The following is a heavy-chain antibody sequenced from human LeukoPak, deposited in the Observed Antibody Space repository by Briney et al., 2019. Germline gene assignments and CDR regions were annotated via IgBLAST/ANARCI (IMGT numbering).Heavy chain of an antibody. D-gene: IGHD6-13*01. CDR3: ARDPGVYVGY. Sequence: PSETLSLTCTVSGGSISSSSYYWSWIRQPAGKGLEWIGRIYTSGSTNYNPSLKSRVTMSVDTSKNQFSLKLSSVTAADTAVYYCARDPGVYVGYWGQGTLVTVSS. CDR1: GGSISSSSYY. CDR2: IYTSGST. J-gene: IGHJ4*02. V-gene: IGHV4-61*02.